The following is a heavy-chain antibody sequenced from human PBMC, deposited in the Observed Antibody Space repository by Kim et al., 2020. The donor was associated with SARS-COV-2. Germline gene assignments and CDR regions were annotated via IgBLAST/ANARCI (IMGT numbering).Heavy chain of an antibody. D-gene: IGHD6-19*01. CDR2: ISYDGSNK. CDR1: GFTFSSYG. Sequence: GGSLRLSCAASGFTFSSYGMHWVRQAPGKGLEWVAVISYDGSNKYYADSVKGRFTISRDNSKNTLYLQMNSLRAEDTAVYYCAKEGYSSGWWEGVYGMDVWGQGTTVTVSS. J-gene: IGHJ6*02. CDR3: AKEGYSSGWWEGVYGMDV. V-gene: IGHV3-30*18.